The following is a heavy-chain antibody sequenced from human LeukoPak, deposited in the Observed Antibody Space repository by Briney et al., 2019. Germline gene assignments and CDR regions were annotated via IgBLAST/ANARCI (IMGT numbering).Heavy chain of an antibody. V-gene: IGHV3-7*04. Sequence: GGSLRLSCAASGFTLSSYWMSWVRQAPGKGLEWVANIKQDGSEKYYVDSVKGRFTISRDNAKNSLYLQMNSLRAEDTAVYYCARDQIVVVPAAMVYFDYWAREPWSPSPQ. D-gene: IGHD2-2*01. CDR2: IKQDGSEK. CDR3: ARDQIVVVPAAMVYFDY. J-gene: IGHJ4*02. CDR1: GFTLSSYW.